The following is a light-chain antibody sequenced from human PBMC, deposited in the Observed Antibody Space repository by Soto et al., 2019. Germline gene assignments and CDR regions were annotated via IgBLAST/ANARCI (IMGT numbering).Light chain of an antibody. J-gene: IGKJ5*01. V-gene: IGKV3-11*01. CDR2: DAS. CDR1: QSVSTY. CDR3: KQRSNWIT. Sequence: EIVLTQSPATLSLSPGERATLSCRASQSVSTYLCWYQQKPGQAPRLLIYDASNRATGIPARFSGSGSGTDFTLTISSLEPEDFAVYYCKQRSNWITCGQGTRLEIK.